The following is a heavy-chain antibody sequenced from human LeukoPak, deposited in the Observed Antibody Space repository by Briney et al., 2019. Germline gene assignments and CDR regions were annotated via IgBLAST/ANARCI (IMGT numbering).Heavy chain of an antibody. Sequence: GGSLRLSCATSGFTFTTFWMHWVRQAPGKGLVWVSRINHDGSSTNYADSVKGRFTIFRDNAKNSLYLQMNSLRAEDTALYYCAKDSWHVWGSYRSKADYWGQGILVTVSS. CDR1: GFTFTTFW. CDR2: INHDGSST. J-gene: IGHJ4*02. CDR3: AKDSWHVWGSYRSKADY. D-gene: IGHD3-16*02. V-gene: IGHV3-74*01.